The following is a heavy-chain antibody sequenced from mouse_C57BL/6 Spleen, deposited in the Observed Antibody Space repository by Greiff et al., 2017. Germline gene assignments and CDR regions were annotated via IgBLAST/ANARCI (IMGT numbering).Heavy chain of an antibody. D-gene: IGHD2-3*01. CDR1: GFTFSDYY. V-gene: IGHV5-16*01. CDR3: ARDRGIYDGYYPFAY. J-gene: IGHJ3*01. Sequence: VQLKQSEGGLVQPGSSMKLSCTASGFTFSDYYMAWVRQVPEKGLEWVANINYDGSSTYYLDSLKSRFIISRDNAKNILYLQMSSLKSEDTATYYCARDRGIYDGYYPFAYWGQGTLVTVSA. CDR2: INYDGSST.